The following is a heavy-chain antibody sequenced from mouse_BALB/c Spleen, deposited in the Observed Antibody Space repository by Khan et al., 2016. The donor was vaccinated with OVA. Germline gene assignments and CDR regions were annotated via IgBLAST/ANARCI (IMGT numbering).Heavy chain of an antibody. J-gene: IGHJ3*01. Sequence: EVQGVESGGDLMKPGGSLKLSCAASGFTFSTYGMSWVRQTPGKRLEWVATINSDGYYTYYPDSVQGRFTISRNNAKNTLYLQMSSLKSEDTAMYYCASHLTGSFAYWGQGTLVTVSA. D-gene: IGHD4-1*01. CDR3: ASHLTGSFAY. CDR1: GFTFSTYG. V-gene: IGHV5-6*01. CDR2: INSDGYYT.